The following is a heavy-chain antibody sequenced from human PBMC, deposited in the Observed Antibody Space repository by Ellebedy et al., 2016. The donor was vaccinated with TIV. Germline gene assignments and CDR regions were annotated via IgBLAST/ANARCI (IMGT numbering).Heavy chain of an antibody. CDR3: ASRQPGSYNLDY. D-gene: IGHD1-26*01. Sequence: MPGGSLRLSCTVSGGSLSSYYWSWIRQPPGKGLEWIGYMYYSGTTTYNHYLKGRVTISVDTSKKQVSLRLRSVNAADTAVYYCASRQPGSYNLDYWGQGTLVTVSS. CDR2: MYYSGTT. J-gene: IGHJ4*02. V-gene: IGHV4-59*01. CDR1: GGSLSSYY.